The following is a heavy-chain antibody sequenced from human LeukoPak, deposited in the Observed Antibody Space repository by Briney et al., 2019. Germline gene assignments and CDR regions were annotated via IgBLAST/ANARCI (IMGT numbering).Heavy chain of an antibody. V-gene: IGHV1-69*13. CDR3: ARGYGGTAVAGHRGLLGYYYCSMDV. D-gene: IGHD6-19*01. CDR1: GGTFSSYA. Sequence: GASVKVSCKASGGTFSSYAISWVRQAPGQGLEWMGGIIPIFGTANYAQKFQGRVTITADESTSTAYMELSSLRSEDTAVYYCARGYGGTAVAGHRGLLGYYYCSMDVWGKGATVTISS. CDR2: IIPIFGTA. J-gene: IGHJ6*03.